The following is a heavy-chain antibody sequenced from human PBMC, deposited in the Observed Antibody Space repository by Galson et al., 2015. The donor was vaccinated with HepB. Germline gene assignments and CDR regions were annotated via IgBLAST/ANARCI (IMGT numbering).Heavy chain of an antibody. Sequence: SLRLSCAASGFTFSSYWMSWVRQAPGKGLEWVANIKQDGSEKYYVDSVKGRFTISRDNAKNSLYLQMNSLRAEDTAVYYCAREGRSCSGGKRNYYYGMDVWGQGTTVTVSS. V-gene: IGHV3-7*03. CDR3: AREGRSCSGGKRNYYYGMDV. J-gene: IGHJ6*02. CDR2: IKQDGSEK. D-gene: IGHD2-15*01. CDR1: GFTFSSYW.